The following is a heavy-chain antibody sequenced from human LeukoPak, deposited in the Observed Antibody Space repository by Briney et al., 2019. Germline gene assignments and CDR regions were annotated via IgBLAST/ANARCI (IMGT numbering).Heavy chain of an antibody. CDR1: GFTFSDCD. J-gene: IGHJ5*02. Sequence: GGSLSLACTGSGFTFSDCDMNWVRQAPGKGLEWVSSISGRSSHIYYADSIKGRFTISRDNAKNSLYLQMNSLRDEDTAVYYCTRAFPPLRTAAAWDLWGQGTLVTVSS. D-gene: IGHD6-13*01. V-gene: IGHV3-21*06. CDR2: ISGRSSHI. CDR3: TRAFPPLRTAAAWDL.